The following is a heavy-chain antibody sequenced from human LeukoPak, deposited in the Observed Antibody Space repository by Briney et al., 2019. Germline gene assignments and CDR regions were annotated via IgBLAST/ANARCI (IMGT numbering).Heavy chain of an antibody. CDR3: AKEGYYDSSGYYFENQIFDY. V-gene: IGHV3-30*02. Sequence: GGSLRLSCAASGFTFSSYGMRWVRQAPGKGLEWVAFIRYDGSNKYYADSVKGRFTISRDNSKNTLYLQMNSLRVEDTAVYYCAKEGYYDSSGYYFENQIFDYWGQGTLVTVSS. CDR2: IRYDGSNK. CDR1: GFTFSSYG. D-gene: IGHD3-22*01. J-gene: IGHJ4*02.